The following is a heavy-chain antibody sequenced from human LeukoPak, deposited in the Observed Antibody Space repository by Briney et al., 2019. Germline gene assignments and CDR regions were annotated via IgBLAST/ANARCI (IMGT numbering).Heavy chain of an antibody. CDR1: GYTFTGYY. V-gene: IGHV1-2*02. J-gene: IGHJ4*02. D-gene: IGHD3-22*01. CDR3: ARSRYYYDSSGYTDY. CDR2: INPNSGGT. Sequence: ASVKVSCKASGYTFTGYYMHWVRQAPGQGLEGMGWINPNSGGTNYAQKFQGRVTMTRDTSISTAYMELSRLRSDDTAVYYCARSRYYYDSSGYTDYWGQGTLVTVSS.